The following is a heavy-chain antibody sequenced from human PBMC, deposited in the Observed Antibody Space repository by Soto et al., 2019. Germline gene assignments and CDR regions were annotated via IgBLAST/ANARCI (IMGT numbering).Heavy chain of an antibody. CDR2: ISGSGGST. CDR3: AKDQGSGWYEIDY. J-gene: IGHJ4*02. D-gene: IGHD6-13*01. CDR1: GFTFSNYA. Sequence: EVQPLESGGGLVQPGGALSLSCAASGFTFSNYAVTWVRQAPGKGLEWVSTISGSGGSTYYADSVKGRVTISRDNSKNTRYLQMNSLRAEDTAVYYCAKDQGSGWYEIDYWGQGNLVTVSS. V-gene: IGHV3-23*01.